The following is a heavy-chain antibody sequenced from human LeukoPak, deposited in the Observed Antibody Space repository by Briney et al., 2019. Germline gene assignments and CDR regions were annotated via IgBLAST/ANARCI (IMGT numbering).Heavy chain of an antibody. CDR1: GFTFSSYW. D-gene: IGHD5-18*01. V-gene: IGHV3-74*01. Sequence: GGSLRLSCAASGFTFSSYWMHWVRQAPGKGLVWVSHINSDGSSTSYADSVKGRFTISRDNAKNTLYLQMNSLRAEDTAVYYCARDYRYVPDYWGQGTPVTVSS. CDR3: ARDYRYVPDY. J-gene: IGHJ4*02. CDR2: INSDGSST.